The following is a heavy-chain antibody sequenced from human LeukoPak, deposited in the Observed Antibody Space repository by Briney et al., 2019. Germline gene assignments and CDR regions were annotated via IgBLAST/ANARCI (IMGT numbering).Heavy chain of an antibody. CDR2: ISRSSSYI. Sequence: GGSLRLSCAASGFTFDNYNMNWVRQAPGKGLEWASSISRSSSYIYYADSVKGRFTISRDNAKNSLFLQMNSLRAEDTAVYYCARETQYCSSTSLGLECTNNWFDPWGQGTLVTVSS. CDR1: GFTFDNYN. CDR3: ARETQYCSSTSLGLECTNNWFDP. V-gene: IGHV3-21*01. D-gene: IGHD2-2*01. J-gene: IGHJ5*02.